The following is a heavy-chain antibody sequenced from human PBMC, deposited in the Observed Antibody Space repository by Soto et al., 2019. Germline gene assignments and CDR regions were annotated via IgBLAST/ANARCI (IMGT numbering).Heavy chain of an antibody. CDR2: ISGSGGST. D-gene: IGHD1-26*01. Sequence: GGSLRLSCAASGFTFSSYAMSWVRQAPGKGLEWVSAISGSGGSTYYAGSVKGRFTISRDNSKNTLYLQMNSLRAEDTAVYYCAKGSGSYFLPHYFDYWGQGTLVTVSS. CDR1: GFTFSSYA. V-gene: IGHV3-23*01. CDR3: AKGSGSYFLPHYFDY. J-gene: IGHJ4*02.